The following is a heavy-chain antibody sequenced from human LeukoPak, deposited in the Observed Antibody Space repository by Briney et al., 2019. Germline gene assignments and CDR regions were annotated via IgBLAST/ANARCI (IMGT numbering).Heavy chain of an antibody. CDR3: ARGDYGGNPDY. Sequence: ASVTVSCKASGYTFNNHCLQLVLHAAGPGHESMGWISGYNGNTNYAQKLQGRVTMTTDTSTTTAYMELRSLRSDDTAMYYCARGDYGGNPDYWGQGTLVTVSS. CDR2: ISGYNGNT. V-gene: IGHV1-18*01. CDR1: GYTFNNHC. J-gene: IGHJ4*02. D-gene: IGHD4-23*01.